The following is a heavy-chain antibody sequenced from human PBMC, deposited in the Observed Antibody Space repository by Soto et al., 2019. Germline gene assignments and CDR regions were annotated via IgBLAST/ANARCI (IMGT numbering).Heavy chain of an antibody. CDR2: IIPILGTA. CDR3: ARAGFVSGWNEFSGMDV. Sequence: VQLVQSGAEVRKPGSSVKVSCQVSGVTFSTSTITWGRQAPGQGLEWMGSIIPILGTAKSTQKFQGRVTITADESASVAYMELSSLTSEDTAVYYCARAGFVSGWNEFSGMDVWGQGTTVTFSS. J-gene: IGHJ6*02. V-gene: IGHV1-69*11. CDR1: GVTFSTST. D-gene: IGHD6-19*01.